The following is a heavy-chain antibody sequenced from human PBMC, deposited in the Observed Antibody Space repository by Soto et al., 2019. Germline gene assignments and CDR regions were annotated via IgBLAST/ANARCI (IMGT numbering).Heavy chain of an antibody. V-gene: IGHV3-23*01. Sequence: EVQLLESGGGLVQPGGSLRLSCAASGFTLSSYSTNWVRQAPGKGLEWVSGISDGGGSTYYADSVKGRFTISKDNSENTLYLQMDSLRAEDTAVYYCAKGRGGSYSSALDSWGQGTLVTVSS. D-gene: IGHD2-15*01. CDR2: ISDGGGST. J-gene: IGHJ4*02. CDR3: AKGRGGSYSSALDS. CDR1: GFTLSSYS.